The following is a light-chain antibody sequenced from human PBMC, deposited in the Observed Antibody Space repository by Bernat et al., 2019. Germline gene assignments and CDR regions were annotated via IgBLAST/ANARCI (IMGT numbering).Light chain of an antibody. V-gene: IGKV2-28*01. CDR3: MQALQTPIT. J-gene: IGKJ4*01. Sequence: EIVLTQSPLSLPVTPGEPASISCRSSQSLLHTNGRNFLDWYLQRPGQSPQLLIYLGSHRASGVPDRFSGSGSGTDFSLKISRVEAEDVGFYYCMQALQTPITFGGGTKVDLK. CDR2: LGS. CDR1: QSLLHTNGRNF.